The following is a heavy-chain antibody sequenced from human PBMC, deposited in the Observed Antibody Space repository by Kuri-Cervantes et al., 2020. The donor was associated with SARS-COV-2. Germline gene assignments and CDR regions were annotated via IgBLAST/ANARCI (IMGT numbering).Heavy chain of an antibody. CDR1: GGSISSYY. Sequence: SETLSLTCTVSGGSISSYYWGWIRQPAGKGLEWIGRIYTSGSTNYNPSLKSRVTISVDTSKNQFSLKLSSVTAADTAVYYCARGAIAAAAFDYWGQGTLVTVSS. CDR2: IYTSGST. V-gene: IGHV4-4*07. CDR3: ARGAIAAAAFDY. D-gene: IGHD6-13*01. J-gene: IGHJ4*02.